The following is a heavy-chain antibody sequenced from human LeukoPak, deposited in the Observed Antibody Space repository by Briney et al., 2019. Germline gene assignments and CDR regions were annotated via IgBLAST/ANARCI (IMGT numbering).Heavy chain of an antibody. CDR3: AGARLWFGELLYGYYYGMDV. CDR2: ISSSGSTI. CDR1: GFTFSSYA. D-gene: IGHD3-10*01. V-gene: IGHV3-11*01. Sequence: GGSLRLSCAASGFTFSSYAMSWIRQAPGKGLEWVSYISSSGSTIYYADSVKGRFTISRDNAKNSLYLQMNSLRAEDTAVYYCAGARLWFGELLYGYYYGMDVWGQGTTVTVSS. J-gene: IGHJ6*02.